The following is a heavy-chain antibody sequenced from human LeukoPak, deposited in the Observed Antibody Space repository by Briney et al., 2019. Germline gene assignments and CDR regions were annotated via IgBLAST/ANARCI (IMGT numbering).Heavy chain of an antibody. Sequence: GGSLRLSCAASAFTFSSYGMSWVRQAPGKGLEWASAISGSGGDTYYADSVKGRFTISRDNSKNTLYLQMNSLRAEDTAVYYCAKIGLQWELRGPFDYWGQGTLVTVSS. CDR2: ISGSGGDT. D-gene: IGHD1-26*01. CDR3: AKIGLQWELRGPFDY. V-gene: IGHV3-23*01. J-gene: IGHJ4*02. CDR1: AFTFSSYG.